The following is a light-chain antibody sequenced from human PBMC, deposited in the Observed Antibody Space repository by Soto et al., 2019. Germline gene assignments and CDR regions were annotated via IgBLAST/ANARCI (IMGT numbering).Light chain of an antibody. V-gene: IGKV3-15*01. CDR3: QQYDSSPVT. CDR1: QGVSTN. Sequence: IVMTQSPATLSVSPGERATLSCRASQGVSTNLAWYQQKPGQAPRLLIYGASTRASGVPARISGSGSGTEFTLTISSLQSEDFAVYYCQQYDSSPVTFGQGTKVEIK. J-gene: IGKJ1*01. CDR2: GAS.